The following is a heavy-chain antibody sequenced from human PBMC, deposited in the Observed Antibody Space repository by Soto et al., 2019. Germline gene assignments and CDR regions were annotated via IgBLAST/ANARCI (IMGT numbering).Heavy chain of an antibody. J-gene: IGHJ6*02. CDR3: AKDKRGAAAGPSMWVGGMDV. CDR2: ISGSGGST. CDR1: GFTFSSYA. Sequence: GGSLRLSCAASGFTFSSYAMSWVRQAPGKGLEWVSAISGSGGSTYYADSVKGRFTISRDNSKNTLYLQMNSLRAEDTAVYYCAKDKRGAAAGPSMWVGGMDVWGQGTTVTVSS. D-gene: IGHD6-13*01. V-gene: IGHV3-23*01.